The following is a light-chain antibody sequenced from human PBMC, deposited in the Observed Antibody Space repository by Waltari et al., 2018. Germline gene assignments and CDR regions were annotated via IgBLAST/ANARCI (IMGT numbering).Light chain of an antibody. J-gene: IGKJ1*01. Sequence: DIVMTQTPLSLSVTPGQPASISCKSSQSLQKSDGKTYLYWYLQKPGQPPHLVSYEVSKRFSGGSVRFSGSGSGTEFTLKISRVEAEDVGVYYCMQSKQLPWTFGQGTKVEIK. V-gene: IGKV2D-29*01. CDR3: MQSKQLPWT. CDR2: EVS. CDR1: QSLQKSDGKTY.